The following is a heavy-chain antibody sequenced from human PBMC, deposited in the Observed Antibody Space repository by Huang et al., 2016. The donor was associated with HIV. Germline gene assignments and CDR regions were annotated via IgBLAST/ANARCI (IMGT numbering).Heavy chain of an antibody. CDR2: ITPSDGRT. V-gene: IGHV1-46*01. CDR3: ARDRDFYDSSGYWGFNYFDY. Sequence: QVQLVQSGAEVKKPGASVKVSCKASGYAFTSYYMHWVRQAPGQGLEWMGIITPSDGRTSYAQKCQGRVTTTRDTSTNTVFMELSSLRSEDTAVYYCARDRDFYDSSGYWGFNYFDYWGQGTLVTVSS. D-gene: IGHD3-22*01. CDR1: GYAFTSYY. J-gene: IGHJ4*02.